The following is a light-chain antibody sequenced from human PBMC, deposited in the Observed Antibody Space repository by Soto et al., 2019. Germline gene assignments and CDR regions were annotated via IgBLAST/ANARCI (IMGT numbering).Light chain of an antibody. Sequence: QSALTQPASVSGSPGQSITFSCTGTSSDIGGQHYVSWYQQHPGKDPKLTIYEVTTRPSGVSNRLSGSKSGNTASLTISGLQAEDEADYYCCSYTSSSALYVFGTGTKLNVL. CDR1: SSDIGGQHY. CDR2: EVT. CDR3: CSYTSSSALYV. J-gene: IGLJ1*01. V-gene: IGLV2-14*01.